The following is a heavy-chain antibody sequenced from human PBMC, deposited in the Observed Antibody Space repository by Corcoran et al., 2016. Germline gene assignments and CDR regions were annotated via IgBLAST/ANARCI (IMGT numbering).Heavy chain of an antibody. V-gene: IGHV1-18*01. D-gene: IGHD2-2*01. CDR3: ARDSDIVVVPAAPQGGWFDP. CDR1: GYTFTSYG. J-gene: IGHJ5*02. CDR2: ISAYNGNT. Sequence: QVQLVQSGAEVKKPGASVKVSCNASGYTFTSYGISWVRQAPGQGLEWIGWISAYNGNTNYAPKLQGRVTMTTDTSTRTAYMELRSLRSDDTAVYYCARDSDIVVVPAAPQGGWFDPWGQGTLVTVSS.